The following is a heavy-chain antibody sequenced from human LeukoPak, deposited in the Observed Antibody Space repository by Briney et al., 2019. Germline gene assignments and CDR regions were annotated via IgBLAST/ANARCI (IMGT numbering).Heavy chain of an antibody. Sequence: GGSLRLSCAASGFTFDDYAMHWVRQAPGKGLEWVSLISWDGGSTYYADSVKGRFTISRDNSKNSLYLQMNSLRAEDTALYYCAKTEGDGYNSAGYMDVWGKGTTVTVSS. J-gene: IGHJ6*03. CDR1: GFTFDDYA. CDR3: AKTEGDGYNSAGYMDV. CDR2: ISWDGGST. D-gene: IGHD5-24*01. V-gene: IGHV3-43D*03.